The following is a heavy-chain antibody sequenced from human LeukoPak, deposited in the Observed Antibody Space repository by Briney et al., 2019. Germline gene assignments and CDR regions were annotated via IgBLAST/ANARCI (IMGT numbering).Heavy chain of an antibody. CDR2: IYSSGST. V-gene: IGHV4-4*07. Sequence: SETLSLTCTVSGGSISSYYWSWIRQAAGEGLEWIGRIYSSGSTNYNPSLKSRVTMSVDTSKNQFSLKLNSVTAADTAVYYCARVRGMYINDAFDIWGQGTMVTVSS. D-gene: IGHD3-16*01. J-gene: IGHJ3*02. CDR1: GGSISSYY. CDR3: ARVRGMYINDAFDI.